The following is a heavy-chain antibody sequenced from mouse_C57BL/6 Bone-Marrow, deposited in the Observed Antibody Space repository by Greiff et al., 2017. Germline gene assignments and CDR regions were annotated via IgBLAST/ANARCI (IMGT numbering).Heavy chain of an antibody. V-gene: IGHV1-50*01. CDR1: GYTFTSYW. CDR3: ADGLGFAY. Sequence: VQLQQPGAELVKPGASVKLSCKASGYTFTSYWMQWVKQRPGQGLEWIGEIDPSDSYTNYNQKFKGKATLTVDTSSSTAYMPLSSLTSEDSAVYYCADGLGFAYWGQGTLVTVSA. J-gene: IGHJ3*01. CDR2: IDPSDSYT.